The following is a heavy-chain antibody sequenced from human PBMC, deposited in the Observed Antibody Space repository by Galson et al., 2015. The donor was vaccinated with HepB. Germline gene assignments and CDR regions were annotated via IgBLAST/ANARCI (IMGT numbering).Heavy chain of an antibody. CDR2: ISAYNGNT. D-gene: IGHD5-24*01. CDR3: ARGWLQLRGTYYFDY. Sequence: SVKVSCKASGYTFTSYGISWVRQAPGQGLEWMGWISAYNGNTNYAQKLQGRATMTTDTSTSTAYMELRSLRSDDTAVYYCARGWLQLRGTYYFDYWGQGTLVTVSS. CDR1: GYTFTSYG. V-gene: IGHV1-18*01. J-gene: IGHJ4*02.